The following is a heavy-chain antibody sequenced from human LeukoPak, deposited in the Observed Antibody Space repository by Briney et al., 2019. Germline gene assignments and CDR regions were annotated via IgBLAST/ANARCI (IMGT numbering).Heavy chain of an antibody. Sequence: GGSLRRYCAASGFTFSSDWMHWVRQAPGQGLVWVSRINPAGSSTNYADSVKGRFTISRDNAMNTLYLHLNSLRAEDTAVYYCARGVRGSYGTDLWGQGTLVTVSS. J-gene: IGHJ5*02. CDR2: INPAGSST. CDR1: GFTFSSDW. CDR3: ARGVRGSYGTDL. V-gene: IGHV3-74*01. D-gene: IGHD1-26*01.